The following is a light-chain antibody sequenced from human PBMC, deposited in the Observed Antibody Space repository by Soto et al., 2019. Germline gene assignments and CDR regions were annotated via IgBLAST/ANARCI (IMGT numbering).Light chain of an antibody. J-gene: IGKJ1*01. V-gene: IGKV3D-15*01. CDR3: QHNNNWPPP. CDR1: PSVSRN. CDR2: VAS. Sequence: EIVMTQSPATLSVSPGERAPLSCRASPSVSRNLAWYQQNPGQAPRLLIYVASTRATGIPARCSGSVSGAWFTLTISILQSEVFVIYFWQHNNNWPPPFGQGTKVEIK.